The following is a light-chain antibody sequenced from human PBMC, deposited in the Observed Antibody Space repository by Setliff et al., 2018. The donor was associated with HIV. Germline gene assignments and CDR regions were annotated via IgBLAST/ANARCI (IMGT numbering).Light chain of an antibody. CDR1: QSVLYTSNKKNY. V-gene: IGKV4-1*01. CDR3: QQYYTTPFT. J-gene: IGKJ4*01. Sequence: DIVMTQSPDSLAVSLGERATIKCKPSQSVLYTSNKKNYLGWYQQKQGQPPKVLIYWASTRESGVPDRFSGSGSETDFTLTISSLQAEDVAVYYCQQYYTTPFTFGGGTKVDIK. CDR2: WAS.